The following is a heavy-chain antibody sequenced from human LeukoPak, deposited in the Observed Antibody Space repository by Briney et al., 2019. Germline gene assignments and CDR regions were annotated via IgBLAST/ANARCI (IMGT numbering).Heavy chain of an antibody. J-gene: IGHJ6*02. CDR2: IIPIFGTA. Sequence: GASVKVSCKASGGTFSSYAISWVRQAPGQGLEWMGGIIPIFGTANYAQKFQGRVTITADESTSTAYMELSSLGSEDTAVYYCARISWPRTYYYYGMDVWGQGTTVTVSS. V-gene: IGHV1-69*13. CDR3: ARISWPRTYYYYGMDV. CDR1: GGTFSSYA. D-gene: IGHD6-13*01.